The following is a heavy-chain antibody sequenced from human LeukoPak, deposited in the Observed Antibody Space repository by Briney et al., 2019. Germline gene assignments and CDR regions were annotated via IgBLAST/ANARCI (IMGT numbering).Heavy chain of an antibody. CDR3: ARGTAGYHSSYFDY. V-gene: IGHV3-74*01. Sequence: SXRLSCAASGFTFXSPWMHWVRQAPGKGLVWVSRINSDGSATAYADSVKGRFTISRDNAENTLYLQMNSLRAEDTAVYYCARGTAGYHSSYFDYWGQGTLVTVSS. CDR2: INSDGSAT. J-gene: IGHJ4*02. D-gene: IGHD3-16*02. CDR1: GFTFXSPW.